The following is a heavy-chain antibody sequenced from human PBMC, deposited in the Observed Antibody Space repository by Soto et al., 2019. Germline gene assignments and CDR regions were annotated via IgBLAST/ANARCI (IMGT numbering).Heavy chain of an antibody. CDR1: GYTFTSYG. J-gene: IGHJ6*02. D-gene: IGHD3-3*01. Sequence: ASVKVSCKASGYTFTSYGISWVRQAPGQGLEWMGWISAYNGNTNYAQKLQGRVTMTTDTSTSTAYMELRSLRSDDTAVYYCARGPRNNDFWSGYMGPYGMDVWGQGTTVTVS. CDR3: ARGPRNNDFWSGYMGPYGMDV. V-gene: IGHV1-18*01. CDR2: ISAYNGNT.